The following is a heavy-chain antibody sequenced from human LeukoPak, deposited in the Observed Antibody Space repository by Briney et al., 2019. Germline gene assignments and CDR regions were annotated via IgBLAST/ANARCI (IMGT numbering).Heavy chain of an antibody. CDR3: ARGGGNFDY. CDR1: EFTFSSYT. V-gene: IGHV3-21*01. CDR2: ISSTSTYI. D-gene: IGHD2-15*01. J-gene: IGHJ4*02. Sequence: GGSLRLSCAASEFTFSSYTINWVRQAPGKGLEWVSSISSTSTYISYADLVKGRFTISRDNAKNSLYLQMNSLRAEDTAVYYCARGGGNFDYWGQGTLVTVSS.